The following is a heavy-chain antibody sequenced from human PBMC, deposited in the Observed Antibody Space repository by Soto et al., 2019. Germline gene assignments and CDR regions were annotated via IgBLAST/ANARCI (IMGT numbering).Heavy chain of an antibody. D-gene: IGHD3-10*01. V-gene: IGHV1-8*01. J-gene: IGHJ4*02. CDR3: ARATLYYYGSGSYYIDDY. CDR1: GYTFTSYD. CDR2: MNPNSGNT. Sequence: ASVKVSCKASGYTFTSYDINWVRQATGQGLEWMGWMNPNSGNTGYAQKFQGRVTMTRNTSISTAYMELSSLRSEDTAVYYCARATLYYYGSGSYYIDDYWGQGTLVTVSS.